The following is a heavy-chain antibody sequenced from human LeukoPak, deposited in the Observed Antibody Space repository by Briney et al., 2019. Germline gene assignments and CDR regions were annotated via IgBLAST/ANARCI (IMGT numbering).Heavy chain of an antibody. Sequence: GGTLRLSCAASGFTFSDYWMAWVRQAPGKGLEWVANIWPDGSDKYHVDSVRGRFTISRDNAQNSLNLQMNSLRAADTAVYYCARGGEYIDLLGYWGQGTLVTVSS. CDR2: IWPDGSDK. CDR1: GFTFSDYW. J-gene: IGHJ4*02. D-gene: IGHD3-9*01. V-gene: IGHV3-7*01. CDR3: ARGGEYIDLLGY.